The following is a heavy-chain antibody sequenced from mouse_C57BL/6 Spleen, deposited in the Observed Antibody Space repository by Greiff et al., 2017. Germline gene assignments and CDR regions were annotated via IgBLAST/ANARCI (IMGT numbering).Heavy chain of an antibody. CDR3: ARQEGYYDYDGAWFAY. Sequence: EVHLVESGGGLVKPGGSLKLSCAASGFTFSSYTMSWVRQTPEKRLEWVATISGGGGNTYYPDSVKGRFTISRDNAKNTLYLQMSSLRSEDTALYYCARQEGYYDYDGAWFAYWGQGTLVTVSA. D-gene: IGHD2-4*01. J-gene: IGHJ3*01. CDR1: GFTFSSYT. CDR2: ISGGGGNT. V-gene: IGHV5-9*01.